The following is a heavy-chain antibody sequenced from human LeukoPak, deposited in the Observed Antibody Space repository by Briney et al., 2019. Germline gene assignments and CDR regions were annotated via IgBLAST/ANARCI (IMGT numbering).Heavy chain of an antibody. J-gene: IGHJ4*02. CDR1: GVTFSSYA. CDR3: AKTKVYDKFDY. V-gene: IGHV3-23*01. CDR2: ISGSGEST. D-gene: IGHD3-9*01. Sequence: GGSLRLSCAASGVTFSSYAMTWVRQAPGKGLEWVSVISGSGESTDYADSVNGRFTISRDKSKSTLYLQMNGLRAEDTAVYYCAKTKVYDKFDYWGQGTLVTVSS.